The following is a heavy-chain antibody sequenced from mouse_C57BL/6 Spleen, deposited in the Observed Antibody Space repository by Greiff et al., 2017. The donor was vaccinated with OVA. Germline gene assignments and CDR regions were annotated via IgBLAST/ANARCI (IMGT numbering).Heavy chain of an antibody. CDR2: IYPGSGST. CDR3: TREGSGFAY. Sequence: LQQPGSELVRPGASVKLSCKASGYTFTSYWMHWVKQRHGQGLEWIGNIYPGSGSTNYDEKFKSKGTLTVDTSSSTAYMHLSSLTSEDSAVYYCTREGSGFAYWGQGTLVTVSA. D-gene: IGHD1-3*01. J-gene: IGHJ3*01. CDR1: GYTFTSYW. V-gene: IGHV1S22*01.